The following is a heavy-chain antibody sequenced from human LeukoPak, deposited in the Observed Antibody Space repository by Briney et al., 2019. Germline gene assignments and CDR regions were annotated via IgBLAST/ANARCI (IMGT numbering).Heavy chain of an antibody. CDR2: INHSGST. CDR3: ARLRSSWYGGSYFDY. D-gene: IGHD6-13*01. CDR1: GGSFSGYY. V-gene: IGHV4-34*01. J-gene: IGHJ4*02. Sequence: SETLSLTCAVYGGSFSGYYWSWIRQPPGKGLEWIGEINHSGSTNYNPSLKSRVTISVDTSKNQFSLKLSSVTAADTAVYYCARLRSSWYGGSYFDYWGQGTLVTVSS.